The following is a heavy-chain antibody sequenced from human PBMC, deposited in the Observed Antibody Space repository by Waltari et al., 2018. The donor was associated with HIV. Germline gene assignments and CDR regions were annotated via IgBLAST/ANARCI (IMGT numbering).Heavy chain of an antibody. CDR2: IYYSGST. D-gene: IGHD6-13*01. V-gene: IGHV4-39*01. Sequence: QLQLQESGPGLVKPSETLSLTCTVSGGSNSSSSYYWGWIRQPPGKGLEWIGSIYYSGSTYYNPSLKSRVTISVDTSKNQFSLKLSSVTAADTAVYYCARQGSGYSSSWFDYWGQGTLVTVSS. CDR3: ARQGSGYSSSWFDY. J-gene: IGHJ4*02. CDR1: GGSNSSSSYY.